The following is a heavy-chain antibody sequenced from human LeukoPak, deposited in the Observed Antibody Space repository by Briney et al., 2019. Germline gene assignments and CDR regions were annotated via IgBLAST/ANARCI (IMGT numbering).Heavy chain of an antibody. V-gene: IGHV3-7*01. D-gene: IGHD2-8*01. Sequence: PGGSLRLSCAASGFTFSSYAMHWVRQAPGKGLEWVANILPDGSYEHYVDSVKGRFTISRDNAKNSLSLHMNSLRAEDTAIYYCTTKWYWGQGTLVTVSS. CDR1: GFTFSSYA. CDR2: ILPDGSYE. J-gene: IGHJ4*02. CDR3: TTKWY.